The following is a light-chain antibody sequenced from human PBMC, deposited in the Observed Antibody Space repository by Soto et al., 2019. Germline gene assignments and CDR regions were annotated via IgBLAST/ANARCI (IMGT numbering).Light chain of an antibody. J-gene: IGLJ2*01. Sequence: QSVLTQPASVSGSPGQSITISCTGTGSNVGGYDYVSWYQQHPGKAPKVMIYDVSNRPSGVSNRFSGSKSGNTASLTISGLQAEDEADYYCSSYTSASTPVVFGGGIQLTVL. CDR1: GSNVGGYDY. CDR3: SSYTSASTPVV. CDR2: DVS. V-gene: IGLV2-14*01.